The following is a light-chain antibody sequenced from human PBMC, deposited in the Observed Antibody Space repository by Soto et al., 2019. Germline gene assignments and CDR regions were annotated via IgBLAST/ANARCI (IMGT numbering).Light chain of an antibody. Sequence: EIFLTQSPDTLSLSPGERATLSCRATQSVTNYIAWYQQRPGQAPRLLIYDASNRASGVPAKFSGSGSGTDFTLTINSLQSEDFAVYYCQQYYTWPVTFGGGTRLEIK. CDR3: QQYYTWPVT. CDR1: QSVTNY. J-gene: IGKJ5*01. CDR2: DAS. V-gene: IGKV3-11*01.